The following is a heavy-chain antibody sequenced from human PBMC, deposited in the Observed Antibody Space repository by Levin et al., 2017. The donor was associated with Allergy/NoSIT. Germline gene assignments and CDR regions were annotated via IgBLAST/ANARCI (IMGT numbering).Heavy chain of an antibody. V-gene: IGHV4-34*01. CDR1: GGSFSDYY. CDR2: VNHSGST. D-gene: IGHD2-2*01. Sequence: SETLSLTCAVYGGSFSDYYWSWIRQPPGKGLEWIGEVNHSGSTNYNPSLKSRVTISVDTSKKQFSLKLSSVTAADTAVYYCARGQPYCSSITCYQDYGMDVWGQGTTVTVSS. J-gene: IGHJ6*02. CDR3: ARGQPYCSSITCYQDYGMDV.